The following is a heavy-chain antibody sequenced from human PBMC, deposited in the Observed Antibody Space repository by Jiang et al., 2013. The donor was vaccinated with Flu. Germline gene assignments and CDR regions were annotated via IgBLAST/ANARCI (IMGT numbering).Heavy chain of an antibody. J-gene: IGHJ6*03. CDR3: AKTSTPGYYYYYYMDV. CDR2: ISGSGGST. Sequence: VQLVESGGGLVQPGGSLRLSCAASGFTFSSYAMSWVRQAPGKGLEWVSAISGSGGSTYYADSVKGRFTISRDNSKNTLYLQMNSLRAEDTAVYYCAKTSTPGYYYYYYMDVWGKGTTVTVSS. V-gene: IGHV3-23*04. CDR1: GFTFSSYA.